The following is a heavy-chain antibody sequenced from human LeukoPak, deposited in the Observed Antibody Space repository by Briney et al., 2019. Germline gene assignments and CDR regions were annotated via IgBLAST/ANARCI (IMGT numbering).Heavy chain of an antibody. V-gene: IGHV4-30-2*01. CDR1: GGSISSGGYS. J-gene: IGHJ4*02. Sequence: SETLSLTCAVSGGSISSGGYSWSWIRQPPGKGLEGIGYIYHSGSTYYNPSLKSRVTISVDRSKNQFSLKLSSVTAADTAVYYCARDRKDYGDAIDYWGQGTLVTVSS. D-gene: IGHD4-17*01. CDR2: IYHSGST. CDR3: ARDRKDYGDAIDY.